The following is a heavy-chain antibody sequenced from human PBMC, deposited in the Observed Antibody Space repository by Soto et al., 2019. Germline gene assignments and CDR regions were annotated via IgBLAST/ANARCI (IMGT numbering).Heavy chain of an antibody. D-gene: IGHD3-3*01. CDR1: GGSISSGDYY. J-gene: IGHJ5*02. CDR2: IYYSGST. V-gene: IGHV4-30-4*01. CDR3: ARVYYDFWSGYPNWFDP. Sequence: PSETLSLTCTVSGGSISSGDYYWSWIRQPPGKGLEWIGYIYYSGSTYYNPSLKSRVTISVDTSKNQFSLKLSSVTAADTAVHYCARVYYDFWSGYPNWFDPWGQGTLVTVSS.